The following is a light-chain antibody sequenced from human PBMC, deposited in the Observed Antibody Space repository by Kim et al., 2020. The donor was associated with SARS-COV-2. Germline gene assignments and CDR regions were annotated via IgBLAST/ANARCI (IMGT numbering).Light chain of an antibody. J-gene: IGLJ3*02. CDR2: YDT. CDR1: NIGSKS. Sequence: SYELTQPPSVPVAPGKTARITCGGNNIGSKSVHWYQQKPGQAPVLVISYDTDRPSGIPERFSGSNSGDMATLTISRVEAGDEADYYCHVWDSSSDHWVFGGGTKVTVL. V-gene: IGLV3-21*04. CDR3: HVWDSSSDHWV.